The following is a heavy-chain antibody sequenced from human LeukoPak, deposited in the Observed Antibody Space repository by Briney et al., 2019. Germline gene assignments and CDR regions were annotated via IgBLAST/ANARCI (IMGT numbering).Heavy chain of an antibody. Sequence: SETLSLTCTVSGGSISSYYWSWIRQPAGKGLQWIRRMYTSGSTNYNPSLKSRVTMSVDTSKNQFSLRLSSVTAADTAVYYCARKWRYYGSGSLHGWLDPWGQGTLVTVSS. V-gene: IGHV4-4*07. J-gene: IGHJ5*02. CDR3: ARKWRYYGSGSLHGWLDP. D-gene: IGHD3-10*01. CDR1: GGSISSYY. CDR2: MYTSGST.